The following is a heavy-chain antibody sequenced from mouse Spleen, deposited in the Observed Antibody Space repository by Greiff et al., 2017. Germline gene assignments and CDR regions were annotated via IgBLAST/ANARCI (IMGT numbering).Heavy chain of an antibody. J-gene: IGHJ3*01. V-gene: IGHV2-6*01. CDR1: GFSLTSYG. Sequence: QVQLQQSGPGLVAPSQSLSITCTVTGFSLTSYGVDWVRQSPGKGLEWLGVIWGGGSTNYNSALKSRLSISKDNSKSQVFLKMNSLQTDDTAMYYCAGGDDAWFAYWGPGTLVTVSA. D-gene: IGHD2-12*01. CDR3: AGGDDAWFAY. CDR2: IWGGGST.